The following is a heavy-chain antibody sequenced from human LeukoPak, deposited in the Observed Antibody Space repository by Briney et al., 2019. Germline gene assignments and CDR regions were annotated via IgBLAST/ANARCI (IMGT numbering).Heavy chain of an antibody. CDR3: ARALYYYDSSAPGY. CDR1: GFSLSNYW. V-gene: IGHV3-7*01. D-gene: IGHD3-22*01. Sequence: GGSLRLSCAASGFSLSNYWMNWVRQAPGKGLEWVANIKQDGSEKNYVDSVKGRFTISRDNAKNSLYLQMNSLRAEDTAVYYCARALYYYDSSAPGYWGQGTLVTVSS. CDR2: IKQDGSEK. J-gene: IGHJ4*02.